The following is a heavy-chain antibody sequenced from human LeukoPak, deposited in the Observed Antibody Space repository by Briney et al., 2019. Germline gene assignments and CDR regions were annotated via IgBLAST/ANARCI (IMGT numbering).Heavy chain of an antibody. J-gene: IGHJ5*02. Sequence: ASVKVSCKPSGYTFTGYYLHWVRQAPGQALEWMGWINPNIGATMYAEKFQGRVTMTRDTSTNTAYMELSSRRPDDTALYYCARDRVASGCPRPSSFDPWGKGPLVTV. D-gene: IGHD6-25*01. CDR1: GYTFTGYY. CDR2: INPNIGAT. V-gene: IGHV1-2*02. CDR3: ARDRVASGCPRPSSFDP.